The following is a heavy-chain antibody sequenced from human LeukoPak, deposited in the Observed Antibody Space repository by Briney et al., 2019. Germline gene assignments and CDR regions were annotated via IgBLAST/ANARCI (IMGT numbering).Heavy chain of an antibody. Sequence: ASQTLSLTCTVSGGSISSGGYYWSWIRQPPGKGLEWIGYIYHSGSTYYNPSLKSRVTISVDRSKNQFSLKLSSVTAADTAVYYCARDQGGLHNWFDPWGQGTLVTVSS. D-gene: IGHD2-15*01. J-gene: IGHJ5*02. V-gene: IGHV4-30-2*01. CDR2: IYHSGST. CDR1: GGSISSGGYY. CDR3: ARDQGGLHNWFDP.